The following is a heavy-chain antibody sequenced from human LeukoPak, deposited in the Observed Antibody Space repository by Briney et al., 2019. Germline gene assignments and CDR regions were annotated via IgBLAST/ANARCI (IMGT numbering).Heavy chain of an antibody. V-gene: IGHV4-59*01. D-gene: IGHD5-12*01. Sequence: PSETLSLTCTVSGGSISSYYWSWIRQPPGKGLEWIGYIYYSGSTNYNPSLKSRVTISVDTSKNQFSLKLSSVTAADTAVYYCARDPSRGYSGYVAFDIWGQGTMVTVPS. CDR1: GGSISSYY. CDR3: ARDPSRGYSGYVAFDI. J-gene: IGHJ3*02. CDR2: IYYSGST.